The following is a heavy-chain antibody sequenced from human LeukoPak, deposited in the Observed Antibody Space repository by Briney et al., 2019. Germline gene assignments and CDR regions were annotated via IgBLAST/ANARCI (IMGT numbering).Heavy chain of an antibody. J-gene: IGHJ3*02. CDR2: INAGNGNT. Sequence: ASVTVSCTASGYTFTSYAMHWVRQAPGQRLEWMGWINAGNGNTKYSQKFQGRVTITRDTSASTAYMELSSLRSEDTAVYYCARGGLRYFPNDAFDIWGQGTMVTVSS. CDR3: ARGGLRYFPNDAFDI. V-gene: IGHV1-3*01. CDR1: GYTFTSYA. D-gene: IGHD3-9*01.